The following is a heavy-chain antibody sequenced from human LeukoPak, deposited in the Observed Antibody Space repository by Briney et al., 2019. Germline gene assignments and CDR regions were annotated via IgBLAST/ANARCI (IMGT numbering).Heavy chain of an antibody. CDR3: AKASKENSYYYYGMDV. CDR2: ISWHSGTI. J-gene: IGHJ6*02. Sequence: PGGSLRLSCAASGFTFKNYAMHWVRQAPGKGLEWVSGISWHSGTIDYADLVKGRFTISRDDAKNSLYLQMNSLRAEDTVLYYCAKASKENSYYYYGMDVWGQGTTVTVSS. CDR1: GFTFKNYA. V-gene: IGHV3-9*01.